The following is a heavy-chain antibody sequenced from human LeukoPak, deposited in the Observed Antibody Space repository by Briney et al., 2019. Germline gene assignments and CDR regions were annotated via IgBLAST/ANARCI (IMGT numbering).Heavy chain of an antibody. CDR1: GFTFSSYW. V-gene: IGHV3-7*01. CDR2: IKQDGSEK. CDR3: ARDERFLEWLHHYYYYYMDV. D-gene: IGHD3-3*01. J-gene: IGHJ6*03. Sequence: PGGSLRLSCAASGFTFSSYWMSWVRQAPGKGLEWVANIKQDGSEKYYVDSVKGRFTISRDNAKNSLYLQMNSLRAEDTAVYYCARDERFLEWLHHYYYYYMDVWAKGPRSPSP.